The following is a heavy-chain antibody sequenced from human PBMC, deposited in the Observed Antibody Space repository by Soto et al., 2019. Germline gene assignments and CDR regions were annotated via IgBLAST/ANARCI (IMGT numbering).Heavy chain of an antibody. Sequence: SETLSLTCTVSGGSISSYYWSWIRQPPGKGLEWVGYIYYSGSANYNPSLKSRVTLSVDTSKNQFSLKLSSVPAADTAVYYCARVPTMITFGGVIPFFDYWGQGTLVTVSS. J-gene: IGHJ4*02. V-gene: IGHV4-59*12. CDR2: IYYSGSA. CDR1: GGSISSYY. D-gene: IGHD3-16*02. CDR3: ARVPTMITFGGVIPFFDY.